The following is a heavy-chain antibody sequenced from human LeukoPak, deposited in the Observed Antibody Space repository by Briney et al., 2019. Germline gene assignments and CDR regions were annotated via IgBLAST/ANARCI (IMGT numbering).Heavy chain of an antibody. V-gene: IGHV4-4*09. CDR3: ARGRSGGTFQH. CDR2: IYTSGST. Sequence: PSETLSLTCTVSGGSISSYYWSWIRQPPGKGLEWIGYIYTSGSTNYNPSLKSRVTISVDTSKNQFSLKLSSVTAADTAVYYCARGRSGGTFQHWGQGTLVTVSS. CDR1: GGSISSYY. J-gene: IGHJ1*01. D-gene: IGHD3-16*01.